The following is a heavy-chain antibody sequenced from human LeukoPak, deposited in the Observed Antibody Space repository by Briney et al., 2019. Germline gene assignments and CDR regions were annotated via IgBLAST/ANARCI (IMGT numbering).Heavy chain of an antibody. CDR3: AGRRPTVTTEVDY. CDR1: GGSISSYY. Sequence: SETLSLTCTVSGGSISSYYWSWIRQPPGKGLEWIGYIYYSGSTNYNPSLKSRVTISVDTSKNQFSLKLSSVTAADTAVYYCAGRRPTVTTEVDYWGQGTLATVSS. V-gene: IGHV4-59*01. CDR2: IYYSGST. J-gene: IGHJ4*02. D-gene: IGHD4-17*01.